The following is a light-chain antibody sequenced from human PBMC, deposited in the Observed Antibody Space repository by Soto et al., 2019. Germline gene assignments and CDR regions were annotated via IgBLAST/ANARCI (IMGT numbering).Light chain of an antibody. CDR3: QHYDNSIT. J-gene: IGKJ5*01. CDR1: QTISSSY. V-gene: IGKV3-20*01. CDR2: RSS. Sequence: EIVLTQSPGTLSLSPGERATLSCRASQTISSSYLAWYRHQPGQAPRLLIYRSSSRAAGIPDRFSGSGSGTDFTLTIRRLEPEDFAVFYCQHYDNSITFGQGTRLEI.